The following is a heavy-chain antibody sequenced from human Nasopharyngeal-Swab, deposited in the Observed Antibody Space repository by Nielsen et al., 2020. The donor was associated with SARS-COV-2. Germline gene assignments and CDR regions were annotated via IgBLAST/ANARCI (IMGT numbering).Heavy chain of an antibody. D-gene: IGHD6-13*01. Sequence: ASVKVSCKASGYTFTSYYVHWVRQAPGQGLEWMGMINCRGGSTYYSQNFQGRVTMTRDTSSRTVYTELISLRSEDTAVYYCARGEDSSSWFYYYYYYMDVWGKGTTVTVSS. CDR1: GYTFTSYY. V-gene: IGHV1-46*01. CDR3: ARGEDSSSWFYYYYYYMDV. CDR2: INCRGGST. J-gene: IGHJ6*03.